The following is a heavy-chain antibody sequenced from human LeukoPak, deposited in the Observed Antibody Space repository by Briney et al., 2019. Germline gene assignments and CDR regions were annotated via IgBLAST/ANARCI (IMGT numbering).Heavy chain of an antibody. CDR1: GGSISSYY. Sequence: SSETLSLTCTVSGGSISSYYWSWIRQPPGKGLEWIGYIYYSGSTNYNPSLKSRVTISVDTSKNQFSLKLSSVTAADTAVYYCARGTVIEYWGQGTLVTVSS. CDR3: ARGTVIEY. J-gene: IGHJ4*02. V-gene: IGHV4-59*08. CDR2: IYYSGST. D-gene: IGHD4-17*01.